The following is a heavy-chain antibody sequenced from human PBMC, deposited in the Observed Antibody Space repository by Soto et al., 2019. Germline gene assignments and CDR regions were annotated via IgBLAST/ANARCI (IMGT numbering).Heavy chain of an antibody. CDR3: ARGLKEAPYYDSSGYPVSGYYFDY. D-gene: IGHD3-22*01. J-gene: IGHJ4*02. V-gene: IGHV1-69*01. CDR2: IIPTFGTA. CDR1: GGTFTSYA. Sequence: QVRLVRPGAGVKKPGSSVKVSCKASGGTFTSYAISWVRRALGQGLGGLGGIIPTFGTANYAQKFQGRVTITADESTSTAYMELSSLRSEDTAVYYCARGLKEAPYYDSSGYPVSGYYFDYWGQGTLVTVSS.